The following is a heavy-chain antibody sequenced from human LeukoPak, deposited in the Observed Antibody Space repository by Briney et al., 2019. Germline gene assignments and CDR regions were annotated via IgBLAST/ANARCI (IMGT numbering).Heavy chain of an antibody. J-gene: IGHJ4*02. V-gene: IGHV3-9*03. D-gene: IGHD6-6*01. CDR1: EFTFGDFA. CDR3: AKAGSYSSSSKSHFDY. Sequence: GGSLRLSCTASEFTFGDFAISWVRQAPGKGLEWVSGISWNSGSIGYADSVKGRFTISRDNAKNSLYLQMNSLRAEDMALYYCAKAGSYSSSSKSHFDYWGQGTLVTVSS. CDR2: ISWNSGSI.